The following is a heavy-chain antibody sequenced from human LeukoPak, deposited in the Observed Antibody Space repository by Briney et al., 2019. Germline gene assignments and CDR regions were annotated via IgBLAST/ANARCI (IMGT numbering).Heavy chain of an antibody. V-gene: IGHV3-30*03. D-gene: IGHD6-13*01. CDR1: GFTFNYYV. Sequence: GGSLRLSCAASGFTFNYYVMHWVRQAPGKGLEWVAVISYDGSNKYYADSVKGRFTISRDNAKNTLYLQMNSLRVEDTAVYYCARDFMYSITCAGCWGQGTLVTVSS. CDR3: ARDFMYSITCAGC. CDR2: ISYDGSNK. J-gene: IGHJ4*02.